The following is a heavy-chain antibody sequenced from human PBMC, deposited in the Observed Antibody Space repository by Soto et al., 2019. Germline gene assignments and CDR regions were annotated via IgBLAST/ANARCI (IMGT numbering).Heavy chain of an antibody. CDR2: IIPIFGTA. Sequence: SVNVSWQASGGTFSSYAISWVRQAPGQGLEWMGGIIPIFGTANYAQKFQGRVTITADESTCTAYMELSSLRSEDTAVYYCASSPVQQLVSPFDYWGEGTLVTVSS. D-gene: IGHD6-13*01. CDR1: GGTFSSYA. V-gene: IGHV1-69*13. J-gene: IGHJ4*02. CDR3: ASSPVQQLVSPFDY.